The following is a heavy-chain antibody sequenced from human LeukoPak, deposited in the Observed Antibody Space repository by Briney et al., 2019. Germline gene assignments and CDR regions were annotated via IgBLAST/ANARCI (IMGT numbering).Heavy chain of an antibody. V-gene: IGHV3-74*01. J-gene: IGHJ4*02. CDR3: ARDPGEYCSGGSCYSDTFDY. CDR1: GFTFSSYW. D-gene: IGHD2-15*01. CDR2: INSDGSST. Sequence: GGSLRLSCAASGFTFSSYWMHWVRQAPGKGLVWVSRINSDGSSTSYADSVKGRFTISRDNAKNTLYLQMNSLRAEDTAVYYCARDPGEYCSGGSCYSDTFDYWGQGTLVTVSS.